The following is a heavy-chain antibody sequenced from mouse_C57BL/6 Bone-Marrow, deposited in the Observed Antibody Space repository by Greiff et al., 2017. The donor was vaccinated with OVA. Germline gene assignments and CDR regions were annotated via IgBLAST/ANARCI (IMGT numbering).Heavy chain of an antibody. V-gene: IGHV7-1*01. CDR1: GFTFSDFY. CDR3: ARGGIYYGNYWYFDV. Sequence: EVNVVESGGGLVQSGRSLRLSCATSGFTFSDFYMEWVRQAPGKGLEWIAASRNKANDYTTEYSASVKGRFIVSRDTSQSILYLQMNALRAEDTAIYYCARGGIYYGNYWYFDVWGTGTTVTVSS. CDR2: SRNKANDYTT. J-gene: IGHJ1*03. D-gene: IGHD2-1*01.